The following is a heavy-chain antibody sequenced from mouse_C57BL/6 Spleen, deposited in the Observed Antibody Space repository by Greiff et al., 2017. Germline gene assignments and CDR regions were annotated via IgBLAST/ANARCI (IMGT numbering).Heavy chain of an antibody. CDR2: IHPNSGST. J-gene: IGHJ4*01. CDR1: GYTFTSYW. CDR3: ARGRNYDAMDY. Sequence: QVQLQQPGAELVKPGASVKLSCKASGYTFTSYWMHWVKQRPGQGLEWIGMIHPNSGSTNSNEKFKSKATLTVDKSSSTAYMQLSSLTSEDSAVYYCARGRNYDAMDYWGQGTSVTVSS. V-gene: IGHV1-64*01.